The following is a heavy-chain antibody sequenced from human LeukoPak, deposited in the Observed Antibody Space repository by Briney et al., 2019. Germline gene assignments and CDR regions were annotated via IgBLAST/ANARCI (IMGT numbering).Heavy chain of an antibody. CDR1: GYTFTGYY. V-gene: IGHV1-2*02. CDR2: INPNSGGT. CDR3: ARKGLRGDYEVSYYRYYYGMDA. Sequence: ASVKVSCKASGYTFTGYYMHWVRQAPGQGLEWMGWINPNSGGTNYAQKFQGRVTMTRDTSISTAYMELSRLRSDDTAVYYCARKGLRGDYEVSYYRYYYGMDAWGQGTTVTVSS. D-gene: IGHD4-17*01. J-gene: IGHJ6*02.